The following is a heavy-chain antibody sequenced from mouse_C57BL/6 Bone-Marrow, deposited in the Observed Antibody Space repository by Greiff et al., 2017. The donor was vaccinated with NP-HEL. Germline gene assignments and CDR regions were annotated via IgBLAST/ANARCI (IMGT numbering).Heavy chain of an antibody. CDR3: ARIADNYYDFSWFAY. CDR2: LWWDDDK. J-gene: IGHJ3*01. Sequence: QVTLKVSGPGILQPSPTLSLTCSFSGFSLSTFGMGVGWIRQPPGKGLEWLAHLWWDDDKYYNPALKSRLTISKDTSKNQVFLKIANVDTADTATYYCARIADNYYDFSWFAYWGQGTLVTVSA. CDR1: GFSLSTFGMG. V-gene: IGHV8-8*01. D-gene: IGHD2-4*01.